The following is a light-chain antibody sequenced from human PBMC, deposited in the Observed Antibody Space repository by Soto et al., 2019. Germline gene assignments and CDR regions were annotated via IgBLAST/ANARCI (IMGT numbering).Light chain of an antibody. J-gene: IGKJ4*01. CDR3: QQLNSYF. Sequence: DIQLTQSPSFLSASVGDRVTMTCRASQGISSYLAWYQQKPGKAPKLLIYAASTLQSGVPSRFSGSGSGTEFTLTISSLQPEDFATYYCQQLNSYFFGGGTKVEIK. CDR1: QGISSY. CDR2: AAS. V-gene: IGKV1-9*01.